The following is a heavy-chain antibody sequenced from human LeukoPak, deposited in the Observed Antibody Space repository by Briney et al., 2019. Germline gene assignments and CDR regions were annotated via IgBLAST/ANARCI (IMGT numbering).Heavy chain of an antibody. V-gene: IGHV4-34*01. CDR1: GGSFSGYY. CDR3: ARGPTVTTTKLDY. D-gene: IGHD4-17*01. CDR2: INHSGST. Sequence: SETLSLTCAVYGGSFSGYYWSWIRKPPGKGLEWIGEINHSGSTNYNPSLKSRVTISVDTSKNQFSLKLSSVTAADTAVYYCARGPTVTTTKLDYWGQGTLVTVSS. J-gene: IGHJ4*02.